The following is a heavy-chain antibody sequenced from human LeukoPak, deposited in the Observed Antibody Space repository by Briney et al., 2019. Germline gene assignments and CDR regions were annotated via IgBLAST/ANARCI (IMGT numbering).Heavy chain of an antibody. Sequence: SETLSLTCTVSGGSISSYYWSWIRQPPGKGLEWIGYIYYSGSTNYNPSLKSRVTISVDTSKNQFSLKLSSVTAADTAVYYCAREIGGTTDYYYYYYMDVWGKGTTVTVS. J-gene: IGHJ6*03. D-gene: IGHD4-23*01. CDR3: AREIGGTTDYYYYYYMDV. CDR2: IYYSGST. CDR1: GGSISSYY. V-gene: IGHV4-59*01.